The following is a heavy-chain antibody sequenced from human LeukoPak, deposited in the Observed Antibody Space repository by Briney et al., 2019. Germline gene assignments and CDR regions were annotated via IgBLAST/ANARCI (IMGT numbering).Heavy chain of an antibody. D-gene: IGHD2-2*01. CDR2: ISGSGTTP. CDR3: ARDLSSTSSWATVPDY. J-gene: IGHJ4*02. CDR1: GFTFSSYA. Sequence: PGGSLRLSCTASGFTFSSYAVSWVRQAPGKGLEWVSAISGSGTTPYYADSVKGRFTISRDNSKNTLYLQMNSLRAEDTAVYYCARDLSSTSSWATVPDYWGQGTLVTVSS. V-gene: IGHV3-23*01.